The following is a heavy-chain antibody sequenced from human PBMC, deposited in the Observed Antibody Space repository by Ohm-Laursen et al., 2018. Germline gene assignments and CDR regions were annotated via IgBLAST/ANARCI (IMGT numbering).Heavy chain of an antibody. J-gene: IGHJ6*02. CDR3: ARDGRAAAGMNLRGMDV. V-gene: IGHV3-9*01. CDR1: GFTFSSYS. CDR2: ISRNSGSI. Sequence: SLRLSCAASGFTFSSYSMNWVRQAPGKGLEWVSGISRNSGSIGYADSVKGRFTISRDNAKNSLYLQMNSLRSEDTAVYYCARDGRAAAGMNLRGMDVWGQGTTVTVSS. D-gene: IGHD6-13*01.